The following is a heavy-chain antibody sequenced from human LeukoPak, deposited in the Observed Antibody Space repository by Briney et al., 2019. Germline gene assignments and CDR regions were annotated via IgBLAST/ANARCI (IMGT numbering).Heavy chain of an antibody. CDR3: ARLREDYYDSSGYICWFDP. CDR1: GGTFSSYA. V-gene: IGHV1-69*04. D-gene: IGHD3-22*01. J-gene: IGHJ5*02. CDR2: IIPILGIA. Sequence: SVKVCCKASGGTFSSYAISWVRQAPGQGLEWMGRIIPILGIANYAQKFQGRVTITADKSTSTAYMELSSLRSEDTAVYYCARLREDYYDSSGYICWFDPWGQGTLVTVSS.